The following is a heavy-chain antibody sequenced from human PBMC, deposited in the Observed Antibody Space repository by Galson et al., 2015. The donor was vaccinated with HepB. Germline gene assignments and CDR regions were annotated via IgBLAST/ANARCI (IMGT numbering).Heavy chain of an antibody. D-gene: IGHD5-18*01. CDR2: IYPGDSDT. V-gene: IGHV5-51*01. J-gene: IGHJ3*02. CDR3: ARRGEVDTAMGDAFDI. CDR1: GYSFTSYW. Sequence: QSGAEVKKPGESLRISCKGSGYSFTSYWISWVRQMPGKGLEWMGIIYPGDSDTRYSPSFQGQVTISADKSISTAYLQWSSLKASDTAMYYCARRGEVDTAMGDAFDIWGQGTMVTVSS.